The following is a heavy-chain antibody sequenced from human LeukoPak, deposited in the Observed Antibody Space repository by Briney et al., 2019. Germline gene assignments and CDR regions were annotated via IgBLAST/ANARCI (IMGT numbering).Heavy chain of an antibody. CDR3: ARSCSSTSCYMGYYYYYGMDV. V-gene: IGHV1-8*01. CDR1: GYTFTSYD. CDR2: MNPNSGNT. Sequence: ASVKVSCKASGYTFTSYDIYWVRQATGQGLEWMGWMNPNSGNTGYAQKFQGRVTMTRNTSISTAYMELSSLRSEDTAVYYCARSCSSTSCYMGYYYYYGMDVWGQGTTVTVSS. J-gene: IGHJ6*02. D-gene: IGHD2-2*02.